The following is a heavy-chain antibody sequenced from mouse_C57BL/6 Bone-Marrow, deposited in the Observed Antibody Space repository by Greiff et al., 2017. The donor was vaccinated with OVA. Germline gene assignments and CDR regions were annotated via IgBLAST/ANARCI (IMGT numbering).Heavy chain of an antibody. D-gene: IGHD1-1*01. V-gene: IGHV1-55*01. Sequence: QVQLQQSGAELVKPGASVKMSCKASGYTFTSYWITWVKQRPGQGLEWIGDIYPGSGSTNYNEKFKSKATLTVDTSSSTAYMQLSSLTSEDSAVYYCARGPIYYYGSSYVDWFAYWGQGTLVTVSA. CDR1: GYTFTSYW. J-gene: IGHJ3*01. CDR2: IYPGSGST. CDR3: ARGPIYYYGSSYVDWFAY.